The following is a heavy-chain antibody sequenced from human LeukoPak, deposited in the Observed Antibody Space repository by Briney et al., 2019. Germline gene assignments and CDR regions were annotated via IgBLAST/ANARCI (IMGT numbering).Heavy chain of an antibody. CDR1: GYTFTGYY. Sequence: SVKVSCKASGYTFTGYYMHWVRQAPGQGLEWMGGIIPIFGTANYAQKFQGRVTITADESTSTAYMELSSLRSEDTAVYYCARALHSGYPNWFDPWGQGTLVTVSS. CDR3: ARALHSGYPNWFDP. J-gene: IGHJ5*02. CDR2: IIPIFGTA. D-gene: IGHD5-12*01. V-gene: IGHV1-69*13.